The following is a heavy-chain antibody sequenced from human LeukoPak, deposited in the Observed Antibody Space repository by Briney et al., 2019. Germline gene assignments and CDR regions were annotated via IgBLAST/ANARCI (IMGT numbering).Heavy chain of an antibody. D-gene: IGHD3-10*01. CDR2: IIPIFGTA. J-gene: IGHJ4*02. V-gene: IGHV1-69*05. CDR3: ASGFHQKGSPPPSQL. Sequence: GASVKVSCKASGGTFSSYAISWVRQAPGQGLEWMGRIIPIFGTANYAQKFQGRVTITTDESTSTAYMELSSLRSEDTAVYYCASGFHQKGSPPPSQLWGQGTLVTVSS. CDR1: GGTFSSYA.